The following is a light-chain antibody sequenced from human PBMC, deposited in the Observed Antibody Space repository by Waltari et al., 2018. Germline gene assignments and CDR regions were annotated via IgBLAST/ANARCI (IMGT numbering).Light chain of an antibody. V-gene: IGKV4-1*01. CDR2: GAS. J-gene: IGKJ2*01. Sequence: DIVMTQSPDSLTVSLGERATINCKSSHSLLYYSNNKNYISWYQQKPGQAPKLLIYGASTRDSGVPDRFSGSGSETDFTLTISSLQAEDVAVYHCHQYFAPPYTFGRGTKLEIK. CDR1: HSLLYYSNNKNY. CDR3: HQYFAPPYT.